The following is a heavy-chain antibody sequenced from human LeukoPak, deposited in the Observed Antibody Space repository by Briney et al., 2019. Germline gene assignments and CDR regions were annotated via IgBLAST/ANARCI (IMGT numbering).Heavy chain of an antibody. V-gene: IGHV3-30*04. Sequence: GGSLRLSCAASGFTFSSYAMHWVRQAPGKGLEWVAVISYDGSNKYYADSVKGRFTISRDNSKNTLYLQMNSLRAEDTAVYYCARITMTTVTTDYWGQGTLVTVSS. CDR2: ISYDGSNK. CDR1: GFTFSSYA. J-gene: IGHJ4*02. CDR3: ARITMTTVTTDY. D-gene: IGHD4-17*01.